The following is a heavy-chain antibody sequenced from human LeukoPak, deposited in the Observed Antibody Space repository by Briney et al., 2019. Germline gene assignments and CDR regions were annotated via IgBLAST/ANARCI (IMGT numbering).Heavy chain of an antibody. CDR2: FDPEDGET. CDR3: ARPYINYYGSGSYLHYGMVG. Sequence: ASVKVSCKVSGYTLTELSMHWVRQAPGKGLEWMGGFDPEDGETIYAQKFQGRVTMTEDTSTDTAYMEMSSLRSEDTAVYYCARPYINYYGSGSYLHYGMVGWGEGATVTVCS. V-gene: IGHV1-24*01. CDR1: GYTLTELS. D-gene: IGHD3-10*01. J-gene: IGHJ6*01.